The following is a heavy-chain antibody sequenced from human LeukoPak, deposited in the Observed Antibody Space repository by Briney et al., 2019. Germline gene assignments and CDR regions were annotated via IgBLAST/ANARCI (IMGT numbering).Heavy chain of an antibody. J-gene: IGHJ4*02. V-gene: IGHV4-31*03. CDR3: AREYYGSGSYVH. CDR1: GGSISSGGYY. D-gene: IGHD3-10*01. Sequence: SETLSLTCTVSGGSISSGGYYWSWVRQHPGKGLEWIGYIYYSGSTYYNPSPKSRVTISVDTSKNQFSLKLSSVTAADTAVYYCAREYYGSGSYVHWGQGTLVTVSS. CDR2: IYYSGST.